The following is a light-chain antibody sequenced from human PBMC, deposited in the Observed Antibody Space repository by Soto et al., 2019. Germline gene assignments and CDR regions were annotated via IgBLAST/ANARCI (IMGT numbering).Light chain of an antibody. CDR2: RAS. Sequence: EIVMTQSPATLSVSPGERATLSCRASQTVAGNLAWYQQKPGQASRLLIYRASTRATGIPARFSGSGSGTEFTLTISGLQSEDFAVYYCQQYDNWPPLTFGGGTKVEIK. CDR1: QTVAGN. CDR3: QQYDNWPPLT. V-gene: IGKV3-15*01. J-gene: IGKJ4*01.